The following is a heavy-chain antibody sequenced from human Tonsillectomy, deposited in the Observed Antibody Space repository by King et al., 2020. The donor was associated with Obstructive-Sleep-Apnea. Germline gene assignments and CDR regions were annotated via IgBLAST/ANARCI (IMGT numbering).Heavy chain of an antibody. V-gene: IGHV4-59*01. CDR1: GGSISSFY. J-gene: IGHJ4*02. CDR3: ARGVVATIFDY. D-gene: IGHD5-12*01. Sequence: VQLQESGPGLVKPSETLSLTCTVSGGSISSFYWNWIRQPPGKGLEWIGYIYFSGSTNYNPSLKSRVTISVDTSKNQFSLKLGSVTAADTAVYYCARGVVATIFDYWGQGTLVTVSS. CDR2: IYFSGST.